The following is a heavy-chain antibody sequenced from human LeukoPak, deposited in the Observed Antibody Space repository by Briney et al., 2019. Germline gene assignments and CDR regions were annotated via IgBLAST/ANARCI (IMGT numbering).Heavy chain of an antibody. CDR3: ATAESLERYCSGGSCYRGGAFDI. CDR2: ISSSSSTI. CDR1: GFTFSSYS. D-gene: IGHD2-15*01. J-gene: IGHJ3*02. Sequence: TGGSLRLSCAASGFTFSSYSMNWVRQAPGKGLEWVSYISSSSSTIYYADSVKGRFTISRDNAKNSLYLQMNSLRAEDTAVYYCATAESLERYCSGGSCYRGGAFDIWGQGTMVTVSS. V-gene: IGHV3-48*01.